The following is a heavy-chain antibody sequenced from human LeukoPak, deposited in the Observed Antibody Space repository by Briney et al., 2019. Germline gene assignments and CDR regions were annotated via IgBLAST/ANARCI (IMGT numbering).Heavy chain of an antibody. V-gene: IGHV3-30*03. J-gene: IGHJ5*02. D-gene: IGHD3-10*01. CDR1: GFTFSSYG. Sequence: GGSLRLSCAASGFTFSSYGMHWVRQAPGKGLEWVAVISYDGSNKYYADSVKGRFTISRDNSKNTLYLQMNSLRAEDTAVYYCARENSYGSGSYYGYNWFDPWGQGTLVTVSS. CDR3: ARENSYGSGSYYGYNWFDP. CDR2: ISYDGSNK.